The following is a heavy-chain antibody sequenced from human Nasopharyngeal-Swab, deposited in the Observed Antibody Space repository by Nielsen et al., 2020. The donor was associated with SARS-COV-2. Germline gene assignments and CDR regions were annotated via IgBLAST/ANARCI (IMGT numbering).Heavy chain of an antibody. CDR3: ARDGQQQLGDWYYYVDV. V-gene: IGHV3-7*04. J-gene: IGHJ6*03. Sequence: GESLKISCTASEFNFGSYWMSWVRQAPGKGLEWVAHIKHDGREKYYVYSVEGRFTISRDDAKNSLYLQMNSLRAEDTAVYYCARDGQQQLGDWYYYVDVWGNGTTVTVSS. D-gene: IGHD6-13*01. CDR2: IKHDGREK. CDR1: EFNFGSYW.